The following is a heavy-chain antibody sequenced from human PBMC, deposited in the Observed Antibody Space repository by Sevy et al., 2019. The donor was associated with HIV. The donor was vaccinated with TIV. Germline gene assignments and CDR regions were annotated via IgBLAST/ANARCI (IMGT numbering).Heavy chain of an antibody. CDR1: GFTFSSYS. D-gene: IGHD3-16*02. Sequence: GGSLRLSCAASGFTFSSYSMNWVRQAPGKGLEWVSYISSSSSTIYYADSVKGRFTISRDNAKNSLYLQMNSLRDEDTAVYYCARDHFYDYVWGSYRLDAFDIWGQGTMVTVS. CDR2: ISSSSSTI. V-gene: IGHV3-48*02. CDR3: ARDHFYDYVWGSYRLDAFDI. J-gene: IGHJ3*02.